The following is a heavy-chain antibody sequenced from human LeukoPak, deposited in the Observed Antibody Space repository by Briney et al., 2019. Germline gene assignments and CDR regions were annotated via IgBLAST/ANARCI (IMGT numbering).Heavy chain of an antibody. V-gene: IGHV3-23*01. CDR2: ISGSGGGT. CDR3: ARDGRHNYGWFDP. J-gene: IGHJ5*02. Sequence: GGSLRLSCAASVFTFTSYAMSWVRQAPGKGLEWVSSISGSGGGTFYADSVKGRFTISRDNSKNTLYLQMNSLRAEDTAVYYCARDGRHNYGWFDPWGQGTLVTVSS. D-gene: IGHD4-11*01. CDR1: VFTFTSYA.